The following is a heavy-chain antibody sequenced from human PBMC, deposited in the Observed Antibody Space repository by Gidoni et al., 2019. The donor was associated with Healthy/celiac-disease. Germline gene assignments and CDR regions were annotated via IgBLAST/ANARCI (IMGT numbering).Heavy chain of an antibody. V-gene: IGHV4-34*01. CDR1: GGSFSGYY. D-gene: IGHD4-17*01. J-gene: IGHJ4*02. Sequence: QVQLQQWGAGLLKPSETLSLTCAVYGGSFSGYYWSWIRQPPGKGLEWIGEINHSGSTNYNPSLKSRVTISVDTSKNQFSLKLSSVTAADTAVYYCVTGPETTGEYYFDYWGQGTLVTVSS. CDR2: INHSGST. CDR3: VTGPETTGEYYFDY.